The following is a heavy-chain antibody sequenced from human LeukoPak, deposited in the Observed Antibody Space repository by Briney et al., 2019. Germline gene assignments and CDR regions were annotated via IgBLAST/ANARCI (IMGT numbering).Heavy chain of an antibody. Sequence: GGSLRLSCAASGFTVSSNYMTWVRQAPGKGLEWFSIIYSGGSTSYADSVKGRFTISRDNSKNTLYLQMNSLRAEDTAIYYCVGVRYNYGLSAYWGQGTLVIVSS. CDR3: VGVRYNYGLSAY. CDR2: IYSGGST. CDR1: GFTVSSNY. J-gene: IGHJ1*01. D-gene: IGHD5-18*01. V-gene: IGHV3-53*01.